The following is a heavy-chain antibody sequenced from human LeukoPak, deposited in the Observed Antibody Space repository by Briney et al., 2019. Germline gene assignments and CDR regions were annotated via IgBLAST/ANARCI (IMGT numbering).Heavy chain of an antibody. J-gene: IGHJ5*02. Sequence: SETLSLTCTVPGGSISSGDYYWSWIRQPPGKGLEWIGYIYYSGSTYYNPSLKSRVTISVDTSKNQFSLKLSSVTAADTAVYYCAREKRDGYNPLGQGTLVTVSS. CDR1: GGSISSGDYY. CDR3: AREKRDGYNP. D-gene: IGHD5-24*01. CDR2: IYYSGST. V-gene: IGHV4-30-4*08.